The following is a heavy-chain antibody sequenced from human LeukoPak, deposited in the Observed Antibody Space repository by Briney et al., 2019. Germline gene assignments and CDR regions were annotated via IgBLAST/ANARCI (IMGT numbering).Heavy chain of an antibody. V-gene: IGHV3-23*01. CDR1: GFTFSEHA. J-gene: IGHJ6*02. CDR2: ISGSGGST. D-gene: IGHD3-3*01. CDR3: AKSDTIFGVVSGPYYYYGMDV. Sequence: PGGSLRLSCVASGFTFSEHAMSWVRQAPGKGLEWVSAISGSGGSTYYADSVKGRFTISRDNSKNTLYLQMNSLRAEDTAVYYCAKSDTIFGVVSGPYYYYGMDVWGQGTTVTVSS.